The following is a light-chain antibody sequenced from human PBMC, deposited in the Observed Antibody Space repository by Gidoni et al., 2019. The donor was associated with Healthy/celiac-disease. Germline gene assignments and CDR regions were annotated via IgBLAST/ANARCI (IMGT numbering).Light chain of an antibody. CDR2: DAS. CDR3: QQYDNPPLT. J-gene: IGKJ4*01. V-gene: IGKV1-33*01. Sequence: DLQMTQSPSSLSAPVGDRVTITRQASQDISTYLNWYQQKPGKAPKLLIYDASNVETGVPYRFSGSGSGTDFTFTISSLQPEDIATYYCQQYDNPPLTFGGGTKVEIK. CDR1: QDISTY.